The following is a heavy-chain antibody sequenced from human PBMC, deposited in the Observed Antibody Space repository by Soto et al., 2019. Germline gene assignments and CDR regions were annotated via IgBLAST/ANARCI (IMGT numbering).Heavy chain of an antibody. J-gene: IGHJ5*02. D-gene: IGHD3-10*01. CDR3: ARVVVVPQLWFGELLYAAWFDP. Sequence: PSETLSLTCTVSGGSISSGDYYWSWIRQPPGKGLEWIGYIYYSGSTYYNPSLRSRVTISVDTSKNQFSLKLSSVTAADTAVYYCARVVVVPQLWFGELLYAAWFDPWGQGTLVTVSS. CDR2: IYYSGST. V-gene: IGHV4-30-4*01. CDR1: GGSISSGDYY.